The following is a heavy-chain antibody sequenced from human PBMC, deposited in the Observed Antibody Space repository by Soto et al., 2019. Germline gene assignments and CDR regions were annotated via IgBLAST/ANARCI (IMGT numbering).Heavy chain of an antibody. J-gene: IGHJ4*02. CDR3: AKFRAGGVSVVAANYFDS. Sequence: EVQLLESGGGLVQPGGSLRLSCAASGFIFRNFVMSWVRQAPGKGLEWVSGISGSGVSTYNADSVKGRFTISRDNSMATLLLQMNSMRAEDTAVYFCAKFRAGGVSVVAANYFDSWGQGTLVTVSS. CDR2: ISGSGVST. V-gene: IGHV3-23*01. CDR1: GFIFRNFV. D-gene: IGHD1-26*01.